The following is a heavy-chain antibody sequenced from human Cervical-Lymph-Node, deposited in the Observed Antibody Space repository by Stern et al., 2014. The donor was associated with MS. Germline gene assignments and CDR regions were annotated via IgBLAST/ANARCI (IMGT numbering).Heavy chain of an antibody. CDR2: IIPSIGRT. V-gene: IGHV1-69*01. CDR3: AKDDVEEVRGAAFDYWFDP. D-gene: IGHD1-26*01. J-gene: IGHJ5*02. Sequence: QVQLVESGAEVRKSGSSVNVSCKTSGGIFNNHGFSWVRQAPGQGLEWMGAIIPSIGRTVYAQKFQVRVTLTADESTTTVYMALMNLTYDDTAIYYCAKDDVEEVRGAAFDYWFDPWGQGTRVTVSS. CDR1: GGIFNNHG.